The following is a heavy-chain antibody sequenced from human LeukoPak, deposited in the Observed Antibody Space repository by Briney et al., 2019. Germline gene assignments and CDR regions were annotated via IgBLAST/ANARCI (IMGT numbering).Heavy chain of an antibody. Sequence: ASVKVSCKASGYTFTNYGISWVRQAPGQGLEWMGWISAYNGNTNYAQKLQGRVTMTTDTSTSTAYMELRSLRSDDTAVYYCARLPYYYGSGRGNWFDPWGQGTLVTVSS. V-gene: IGHV1-18*01. CDR3: ARLPYYYGSGRGNWFDP. CDR1: GYTFTNYG. J-gene: IGHJ5*02. D-gene: IGHD3-10*01. CDR2: ISAYNGNT.